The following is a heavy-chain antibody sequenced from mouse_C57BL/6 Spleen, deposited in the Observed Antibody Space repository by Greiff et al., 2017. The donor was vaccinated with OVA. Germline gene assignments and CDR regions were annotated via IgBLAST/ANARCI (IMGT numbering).Heavy chain of an antibody. Sequence: VKLQESGAELARPGASVKLSCKASGYTFTSYGISWVKQRTGQGLEWIGEIYPRSGNTYYNEKFKGKATLTADKSSSTAYMELRSLTSEDSAVYFCARSDYYGSSLNAMDYWGQGTSVTVSS. CDR2: IYPRSGNT. J-gene: IGHJ4*01. V-gene: IGHV1-81*01. CDR1: GYTFTSYG. D-gene: IGHD1-1*01. CDR3: ARSDYYGSSLNAMDY.